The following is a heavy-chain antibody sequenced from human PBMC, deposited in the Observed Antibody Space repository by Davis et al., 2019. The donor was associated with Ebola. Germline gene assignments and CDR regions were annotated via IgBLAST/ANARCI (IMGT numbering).Heavy chain of an antibody. Sequence: PSETLSLTCTVSGGSISSHYWSWIRQPPGKGLEWIGYTYYSGSTNYNPSLKSRVTISVDTSKNQFSLKLSSVTAADTAVYYCAREIGPGAVAGTGWFDPWGQGTLVTVSS. J-gene: IGHJ5*02. CDR1: GGSISSHY. V-gene: IGHV4-59*11. CDR3: AREIGPGAVAGTGWFDP. CDR2: TYYSGST. D-gene: IGHD6-19*01.